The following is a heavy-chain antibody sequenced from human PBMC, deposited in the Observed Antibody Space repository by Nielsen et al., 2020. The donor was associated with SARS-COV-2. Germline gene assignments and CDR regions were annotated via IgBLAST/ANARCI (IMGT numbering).Heavy chain of an antibody. Sequence: GESLKISCAASGFTFDDYGMSWVRQAPGKGLEWVSAISGSGGSTYYADSVKGRFTISRDNSKNTLYLQMNSLRAEDTAVYYCAKDRWFGEPTGGMDVWGQGTTVTVSS. V-gene: IGHV3-23*01. CDR1: GFTFDDYG. D-gene: IGHD3-10*01. CDR3: AKDRWFGEPTGGMDV. CDR2: ISGSGGST. J-gene: IGHJ6*02.